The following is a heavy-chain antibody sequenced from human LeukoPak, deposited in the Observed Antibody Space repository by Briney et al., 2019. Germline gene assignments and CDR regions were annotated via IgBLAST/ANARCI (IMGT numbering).Heavy chain of an antibody. V-gene: IGHV4-39*01. CDR3: ARGYYYDL. CDR2: IYYSGST. D-gene: IGHD3-22*01. J-gene: IGHJ4*02. CDR1: GGSISSSSYY. Sequence: SESLSLTCTVSGGSISSSSYYWGWIRQPPGKGLEWIGPIYYSGSTYYNPSLKSRVTISVDTSKNQFSLKLSSVTAADTAVYYCARGYYYDLWGQGTLVTVSS.